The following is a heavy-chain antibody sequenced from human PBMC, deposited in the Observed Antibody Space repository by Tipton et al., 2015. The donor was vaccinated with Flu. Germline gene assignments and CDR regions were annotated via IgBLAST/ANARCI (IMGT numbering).Heavy chain of an antibody. Sequence: GSLRLSCVASGLTFSEAWMSWVRQAPGKGLEWVGRIKSKTDSATRDFAASVKGRFSISRDDSKNTVYLQMNSLKIEDTAVYYCTAGVGATDHDYWGQGTLVTVSS. D-gene: IGHD1-26*01. CDR2: IKSKTDSATR. CDR3: TAGVGATDHDY. J-gene: IGHJ4*02. CDR1: GLTFSEAW. V-gene: IGHV3-15*01.